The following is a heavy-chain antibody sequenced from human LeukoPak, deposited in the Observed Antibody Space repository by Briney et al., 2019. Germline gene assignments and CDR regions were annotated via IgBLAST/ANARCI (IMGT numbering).Heavy chain of an antibody. CDR3: ARRPIVGSKGYYFDP. V-gene: IGHV4-34*01. Sequence: TSETLSLTCAVYGGSFSGYYWSWIRQPPGKGLEWIGEINHSGSTNYNPSLKSRVTISVDPSKNQFSLKLSSVTAADTAVYYCARRPIVGSKGYYFDPWGQGTLVTVSS. CDR1: GGSFSGYY. D-gene: IGHD1-26*01. CDR2: INHSGST. J-gene: IGHJ5*02.